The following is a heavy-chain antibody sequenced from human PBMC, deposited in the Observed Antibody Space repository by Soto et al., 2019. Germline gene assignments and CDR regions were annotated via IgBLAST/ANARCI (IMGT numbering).Heavy chain of an antibody. CDR2: IIPIIGTP. Sequence: QVQLVQSGAEVQKPGSSVKVSCKASGGTFSGSSLTWVRQAPGQGLEWIGGIIPIIGTPTYAQRFQDRVTITADESTKTAFLEMSTLRSEDTAVYYCARSTVVTGPFDSWGQGTLVTVSS. J-gene: IGHJ4*02. CDR1: GGTFSGSS. CDR3: ARSTVVTGPFDS. V-gene: IGHV1-69*01. D-gene: IGHD4-17*01.